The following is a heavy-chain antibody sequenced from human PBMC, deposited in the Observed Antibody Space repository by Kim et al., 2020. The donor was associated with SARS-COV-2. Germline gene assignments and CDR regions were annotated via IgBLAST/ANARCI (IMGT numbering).Heavy chain of an antibody. CDR3: ARQEIYYGSGSSNPFDY. J-gene: IGHJ4*02. D-gene: IGHD3-10*01. Sequence: GESLKISCKGSGYSFTSYWIGWVRQMPGKGLEWMGIIYPGDSDTRYSPSFQGQVTISADKSISTAYLQWSSLKASDTAMYYCARQEIYYGSGSSNPFDYWGQGTLVTVSS. V-gene: IGHV5-51*01. CDR2: IYPGDSDT. CDR1: GYSFTSYW.